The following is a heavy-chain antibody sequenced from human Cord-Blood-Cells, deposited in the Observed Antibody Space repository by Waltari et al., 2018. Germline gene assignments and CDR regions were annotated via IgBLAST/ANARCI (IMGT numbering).Heavy chain of an antibody. CDR2: ISSSSSYI. D-gene: IGHD6-13*01. Sequence: EVQLVESGGGLVKPGGSLRLSCAASASTFSRSSMNWVRQAPGKGLEWVSSISSSSSYIYYADSVKGRFTISRDNAKNSLYLQMNSLRAEDTAVYYCARGRSSYYFDYWGQGTLVTVSS. V-gene: IGHV3-21*01. CDR1: ASTFSRSS. CDR3: ARGRSSYYFDY. J-gene: IGHJ4*02.